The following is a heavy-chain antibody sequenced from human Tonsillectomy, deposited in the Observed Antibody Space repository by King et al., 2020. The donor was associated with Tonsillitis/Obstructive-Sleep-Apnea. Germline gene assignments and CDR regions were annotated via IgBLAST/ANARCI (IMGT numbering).Heavy chain of an antibody. D-gene: IGHD4-11*01. CDR1: GFTFTSYS. CDR2: ISSTSDYI. Sequence: VQLVESGGGLVKPGGSLRLSCAASGFTFTSYSMNWVRQAPGKGLEWVSSISSTSDYIYYADSVKGRFTISRDNAKNSLYLQMNSLRAEDTAVYYCARWNHCSNDAYVDVWGKGTTVTVSS. J-gene: IGHJ6*03. V-gene: IGHV3-21*01. CDR3: ARWNHCSNDAYVDV.